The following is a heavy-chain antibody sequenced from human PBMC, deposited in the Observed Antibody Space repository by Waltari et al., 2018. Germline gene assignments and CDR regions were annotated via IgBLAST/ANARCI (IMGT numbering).Heavy chain of an antibody. Sequence: EVQLVQSGAAVKKPGESLKISCKGSGSSFTSYWLGWGRQMPWKGLEWMGIIYPGASETRYSPSFQGQVTISADKSISTAYLQWSSLKASDTAMYYCARHEAAAGTFDYWGQGTLVTVSS. CDR2: IYPGASET. CDR3: ARHEAAAGTFDY. CDR1: GSSFTSYW. V-gene: IGHV5-51*01. J-gene: IGHJ4*02. D-gene: IGHD6-13*01.